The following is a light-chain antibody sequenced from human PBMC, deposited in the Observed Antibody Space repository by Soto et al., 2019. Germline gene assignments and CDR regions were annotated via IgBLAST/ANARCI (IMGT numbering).Light chain of an antibody. CDR2: EVS. Sequence: QSVLTQPASVSGSPGQSITISCTGTSSDVGGYNYVSWYQQHPGKAPKLMIYEVSNRPSGVSNRCSGSKSGNTASLTISGLQAEDEADYYCSSYTGGNPSYVFGTGTKVNVL. V-gene: IGLV2-14*01. CDR3: SSYTGGNPSYV. J-gene: IGLJ1*01. CDR1: SSDVGGYNY.